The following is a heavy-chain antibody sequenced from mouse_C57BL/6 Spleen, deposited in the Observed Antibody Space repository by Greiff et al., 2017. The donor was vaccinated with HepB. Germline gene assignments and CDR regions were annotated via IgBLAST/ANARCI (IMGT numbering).Heavy chain of an antibody. CDR3: ARPDEDYAMDY. CDR2: ISSGSSTI. Sequence: EVKLMESGGGLVKPGGSLKLSCAASGFTFSDYGMHWVRQAPEKGLEWVAYISSGSSTIYYADTVKGRFTISRDNATNTLFLQMTSLRSEDTAMYYCARPDEDYAMDYWGQGTSVTVSS. CDR1: GFTFSDYG. J-gene: IGHJ4*01. V-gene: IGHV5-17*01.